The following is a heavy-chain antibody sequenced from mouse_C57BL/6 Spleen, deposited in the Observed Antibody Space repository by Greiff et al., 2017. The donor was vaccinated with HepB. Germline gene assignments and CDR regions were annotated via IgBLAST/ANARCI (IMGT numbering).Heavy chain of an antibody. J-gene: IGHJ1*03. D-gene: IGHD1-1*01. Sequence: VKLQESGAELVRPGTSVKVSCKASGYAFTNYLIEWVKQRPGQGLEWIGVINPGSGGTNYNEKFKGKATLTADKSSSTAYMQLSSLTSEDSAVYFCARSYYYGSSPPVWGTGTTVTVSS. CDR3: ARSYYYGSSPPV. CDR1: GYAFTNYL. CDR2: INPGSGGT. V-gene: IGHV1-54*01.